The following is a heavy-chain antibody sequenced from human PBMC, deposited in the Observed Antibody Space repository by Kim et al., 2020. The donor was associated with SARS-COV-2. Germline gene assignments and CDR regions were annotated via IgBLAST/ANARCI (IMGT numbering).Heavy chain of an antibody. CDR1: GFTFSSYG. D-gene: IGHD3-10*01. CDR2: ISYDGSKK. Sequence: GGSLRLSCAASGFTFSSYGMHWVRQAPGKGLEWVAVISYDGSKKYYADSVKGRFTISRDNSKNTLYLQMNSLRAEDTAVHYCAKDAYLRYYGSGSYYLNYWGQGTLVTVSS. J-gene: IGHJ4*02. V-gene: IGHV3-30*18. CDR3: AKDAYLRYYGSGSYYLNY.